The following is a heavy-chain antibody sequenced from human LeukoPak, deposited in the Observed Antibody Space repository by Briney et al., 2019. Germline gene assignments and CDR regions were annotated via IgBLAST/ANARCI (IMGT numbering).Heavy chain of an antibody. CDR1: GYTFTGYY. CDR3: ARGSTGNLLRYFDWLPRSISMWYFDY. D-gene: IGHD3-9*01. V-gene: IGHV1-2*02. Sequence: ASVKVSCKASGYTFTGYYMHWVRQAPGQGLEWMGWINPNSGGTNYAQKFQGRVTMTRDTSISTAYMELSRLRSEDTAVYYCARGSTGNLLRYFDWLPRSISMWYFDYWGQGTLVTVSS. CDR2: INPNSGGT. J-gene: IGHJ4*02.